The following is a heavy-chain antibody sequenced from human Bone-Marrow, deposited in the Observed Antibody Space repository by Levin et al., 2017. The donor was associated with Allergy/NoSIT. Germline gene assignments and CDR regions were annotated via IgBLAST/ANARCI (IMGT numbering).Heavy chain of an antibody. V-gene: IGHV4-30-4*01. CDR2: IYYSGST. CDR3: ARVSVGATVYYYGLDV. D-gene: IGHD1-26*01. CDR1: GVSVSSDDYY. J-gene: IGHJ6*02. Sequence: LRLSCTVSGVSVSSDDYYWNWIRQSPGKGLEWIGYIYYSGSTYYNPSLKGRAIISLDTSKNQFSLEVTSVTAADTAVYYCARVSVGATVYYYGLDVWGQGTTVTVSS.